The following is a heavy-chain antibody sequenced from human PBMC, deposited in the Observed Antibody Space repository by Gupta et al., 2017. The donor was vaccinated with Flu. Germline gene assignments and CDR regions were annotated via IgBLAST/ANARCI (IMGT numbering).Heavy chain of an antibody. CDR1: GFTFSSYG. CDR3: ARGRWREGLDY. Sequence: QVQLVESGGGVVQPGRSLRLSCAASGFTFSSYGMHWVRQAPGKGLEWVAVIWYDGSNKYYADSVKGRFTISRDNSKNTLYLQMNSLRAEDTAVYYCARGRWREGLDYWGQGTLVTVSS. J-gene: IGHJ4*02. D-gene: IGHD4-23*01. CDR2: IWYDGSNK. V-gene: IGHV3-33*01.